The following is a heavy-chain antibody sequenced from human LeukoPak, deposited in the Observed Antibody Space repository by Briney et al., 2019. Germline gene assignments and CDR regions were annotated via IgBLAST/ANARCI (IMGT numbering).Heavy chain of an antibody. V-gene: IGHV1-69*01. Sequence: SVKVSCKASGGTFSSYAISWVRQAPGQGLEWMGGIIPIFGTANYAQKFQGRVTITADESTSTAYMELSSLRSEDTAVYYCARAGGYVYNWFDPWGQGTLVTVSS. CDR3: ARAGGYVYNWFDP. D-gene: IGHD5-12*01. CDR1: GGTFSSYA. CDR2: IIPIFGTA. J-gene: IGHJ5*02.